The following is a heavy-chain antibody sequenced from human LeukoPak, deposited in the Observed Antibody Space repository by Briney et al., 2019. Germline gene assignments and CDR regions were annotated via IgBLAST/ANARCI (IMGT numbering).Heavy chain of an antibody. CDR3: AREVGATTDNWFDP. Sequence: SVKVSCKAFGYTFTGYWMHWVRQAPGQGPEWMGVISPSGGSTIYAQKFKGRVTLTRDMSTSTAYMELRSLRSDDTAVYYCAREVGATTDNWFDPWGQGTLVTVSS. CDR2: ISPSGGST. D-gene: IGHD1-26*01. CDR1: GYTFTGYW. J-gene: IGHJ5*02. V-gene: IGHV1-46*01.